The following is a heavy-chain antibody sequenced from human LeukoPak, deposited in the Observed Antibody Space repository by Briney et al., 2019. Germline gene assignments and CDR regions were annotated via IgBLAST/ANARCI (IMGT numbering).Heavy chain of an antibody. CDR1: GGSISSYY. J-gene: IGHJ4*02. CDR2: IYYSGST. Sequence: SETLSLTCTVSGGSISSYYWSWIRQPPGKGLEWIGYIYYSGSTNYNPSLKSRVTISVDTSKNQFSLKLSSVTAADTAVYYCASIDTAMDCSGGSCYVDYWGQGTLVTVSS. V-gene: IGHV4-59*12. D-gene: IGHD2-15*01. CDR3: ASIDTAMDCSGGSCYVDY.